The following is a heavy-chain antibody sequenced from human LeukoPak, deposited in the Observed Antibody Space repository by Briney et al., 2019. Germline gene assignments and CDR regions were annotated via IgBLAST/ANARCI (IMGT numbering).Heavy chain of an antibody. D-gene: IGHD6-19*01. CDR1: GGSISSSSYY. CDR2: IYYSGST. CDR3: ASGGWYGSYFDY. J-gene: IGHJ4*02. V-gene: IGHV4-39*01. Sequence: PSETLSLTCTVSGGSISSSSYYWGWIRQPPGKGLEWIGSIYYSGSTYYNPSLKSRVTISVDTSKNQFSLKLSSVTAADTAVYYCASGGWYGSYFDYWGQGTLVTVSS.